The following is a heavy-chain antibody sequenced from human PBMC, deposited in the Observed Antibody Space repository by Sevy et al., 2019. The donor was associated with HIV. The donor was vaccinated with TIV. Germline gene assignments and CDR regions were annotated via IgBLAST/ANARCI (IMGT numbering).Heavy chain of an antibody. CDR2: LRGSDDTT. CDR1: GFTLSTYA. Sequence: GGSLRLSCTASGFTLSTYATSWVRQAPGKGLEWVSSLRGSDDTTYYAYSVKGRFTISTDKSNNTLYLQMNSLRAEDTAMYYCANFYYYGSSAYYFPLWGQGTLVTVSS. V-gene: IGHV3-23*01. CDR3: ANFYYYGSSAYYFPL. D-gene: IGHD3-22*01. J-gene: IGHJ4*02.